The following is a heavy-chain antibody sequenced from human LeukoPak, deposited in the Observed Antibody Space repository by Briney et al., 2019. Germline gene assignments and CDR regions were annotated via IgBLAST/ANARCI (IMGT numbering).Heavy chain of an antibody. CDR1: GGSVSNYY. CDR2: IYSSGTT. J-gene: IGHJ6*03. CDR3: ARVYWGGSSGNHYYYMDV. V-gene: IGHV4-4*07. D-gene: IGHD3-10*01. Sequence: PSETLSLTCTVSGGSVSNYYWSWIRQPAGKGLEWIGRIYSSGTTNYNPSLNGRVTMSVDTSKNQFSLKLTSVTAADTAMHYCARVYWGGSSGNHYYYMDVWGKGITVTVSS.